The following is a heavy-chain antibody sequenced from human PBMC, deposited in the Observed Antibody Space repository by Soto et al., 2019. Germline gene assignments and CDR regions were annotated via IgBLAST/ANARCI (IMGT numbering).Heavy chain of an antibody. V-gene: IGHV3-74*01. J-gene: IGHJ4*02. CDR3: ARGQWELDS. CDR1: GFTFGSYW. Sequence: LRLSCEASGFTFGSYWMHWVRQAPGKGLVWVSRVKYDGSYTSYADSVKGRFTISRDNAKNTLYLQMNSLRVEDTAVYYCARGQWELDSWGQGILVTVSS. D-gene: IGHD1-26*01. CDR2: VKYDGSYT.